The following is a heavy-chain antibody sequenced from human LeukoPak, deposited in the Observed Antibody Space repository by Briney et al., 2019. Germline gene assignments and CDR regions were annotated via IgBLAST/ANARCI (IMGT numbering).Heavy chain of an antibody. V-gene: IGHV1-69*02. J-gene: IGHJ6*03. CDR1: RGTFSSYI. CDR2: IIPILGIA. CDR3: ARGTSTIFGVVTGRDYYYYYMDV. Sequence: SVKASCKASRGTFSSYIISGVRQAPGQGLAWMGRIIPILGIANYAPKFQGRVTSTADKSTSTAYMELSSLRSEDTAVYYCARGTSTIFGVVTGRDYYYYYMDVWGKGTTVTVSS. D-gene: IGHD3-3*01.